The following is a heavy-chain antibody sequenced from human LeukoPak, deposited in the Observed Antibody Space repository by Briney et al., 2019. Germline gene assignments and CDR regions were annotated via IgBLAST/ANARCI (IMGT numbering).Heavy chain of an antibody. D-gene: IGHD3-22*01. V-gene: IGHV1-69*04. CDR2: IIPILGRA. Sequence: VASVKVSCKASGGTFSSYAISWVRQAPGQGLEWMGRIIPILGRANYAQKFQGRVTITADKSTSTAYMELSSLRSEDTAVYYCARARRGDYYDSSGYYPKYYFDYWGQGTLVTVSS. J-gene: IGHJ4*02. CDR1: GGTFSSYA. CDR3: ARARRGDYYDSSGYYPKYYFDY.